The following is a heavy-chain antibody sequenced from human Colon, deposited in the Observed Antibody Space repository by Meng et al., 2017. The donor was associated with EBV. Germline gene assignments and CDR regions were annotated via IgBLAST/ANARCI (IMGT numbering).Heavy chain of an antibody. V-gene: IGHV3-30*18. CDR1: RFSFGNFA. J-gene: IGHJ4*02. CDR3: AKPIEYYDDAGPYFDY. CDR2: TSSDGSNR. D-gene: IGHD3-16*01. Sequence: QVQLVGYGGGVVQPGRSLRLSCAASRFSFGNFAMHWVRQAPGKGLEWVAVTSSDGSNRHYADSVKGRFTISRDNSKNTVYLQMNSLRAEDTAVYYCAKPIEYYDDAGPYFDYWGQGTLVTVSS.